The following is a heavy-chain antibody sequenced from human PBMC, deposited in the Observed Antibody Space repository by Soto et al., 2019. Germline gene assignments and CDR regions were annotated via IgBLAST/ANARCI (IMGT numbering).Heavy chain of an antibody. Sequence: GGSMRLSCAASVFPFSSYAMSWVRQAPGKGLEWVSAISGSGGSTYYADSVKGRFTISRDNSKNTLYLQMNSLRAEDTAVYYCAKDALGSGSYPEYYFDYWGQGTLVTVSS. CDR3: AKDALGSGSYPEYYFDY. CDR1: VFPFSSYA. D-gene: IGHD1-26*01. V-gene: IGHV3-23*01. J-gene: IGHJ4*02. CDR2: ISGSGGST.